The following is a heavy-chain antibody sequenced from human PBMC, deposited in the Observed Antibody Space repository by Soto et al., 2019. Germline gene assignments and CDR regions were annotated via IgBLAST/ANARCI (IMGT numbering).Heavy chain of an antibody. J-gene: IGHJ4*02. CDR3: ARVEGGGLDY. V-gene: IGHV3-48*02. Sequence: GGSLRLSCASSVFIFITYSMNWVRQAPGKGLEWISYISWNSGTRFYADSVKGRFTISRDNAKNSLFLQMNGLRDEDAAMYYCARVEGGGLDYWGQGALVTVSS. CDR2: ISWNSGTR. D-gene: IGHD3-16*01. CDR1: VFIFITYS.